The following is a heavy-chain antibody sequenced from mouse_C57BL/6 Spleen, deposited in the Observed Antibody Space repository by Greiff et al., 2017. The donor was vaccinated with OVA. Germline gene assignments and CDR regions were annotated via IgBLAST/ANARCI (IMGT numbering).Heavy chain of an antibody. CDR3: ARNEGDYYGSSYWYFDV. Sequence: VQLKESGPGLVAPSQSLSITCTVSGFSLTSYAISWVRQPPGKGLEWLGVIWTGGGTNYNSALKSRLSISKDNSKSQVFLKMNSLQTDDTARYYCARNEGDYYGSSYWYFDVWGTGTTVTVSS. CDR2: IWTGGGT. CDR1: GFSLTSYA. J-gene: IGHJ1*03. D-gene: IGHD1-1*01. V-gene: IGHV2-9-1*01.